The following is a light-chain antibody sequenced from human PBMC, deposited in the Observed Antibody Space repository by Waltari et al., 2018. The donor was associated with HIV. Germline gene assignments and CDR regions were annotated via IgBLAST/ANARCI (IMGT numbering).Light chain of an antibody. CDR1: RLSKQY. CDR2: KAT. V-gene: IGLV3-25*03. CDR3: QSADIGVL. J-gene: IGLJ2*01. Sequence: SSELTQPPSVSVSPGQTARITCSGDRLSKQYTHWYQQRPGQSPCIVIYKATERPSGIPERFSGSSSGTTVTLTISGVRAEDEADYFCQSADIGVLFGGGTKLTVL.